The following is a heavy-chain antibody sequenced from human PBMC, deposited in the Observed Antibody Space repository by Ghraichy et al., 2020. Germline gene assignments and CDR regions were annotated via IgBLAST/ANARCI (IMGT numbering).Heavy chain of an antibody. J-gene: IGHJ4*02. CDR1: GFTFSSYA. Sequence: GGSLRLSCSASGFTFSSYAMHWVRQAPGKGLEYVSAISSNGGSTYYADSVKGRFTISRDNSKNTLYLQMSSLRAEDTAVYYCVRGGCSGGSCFPIDYWGQGTQVTVSS. CDR2: ISSNGGST. V-gene: IGHV3-64D*06. CDR3: VRGGCSGGSCFPIDY. D-gene: IGHD2-15*01.